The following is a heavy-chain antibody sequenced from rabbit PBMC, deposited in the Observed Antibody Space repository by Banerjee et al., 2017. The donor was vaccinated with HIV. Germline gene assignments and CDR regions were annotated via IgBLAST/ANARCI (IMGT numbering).Heavy chain of an antibody. Sequence: QSLGESGGALVKPGASLTLTCPASGFSFSSSSWICWVRQAPGKGLEWIACIGAGSNGNTYYASWAKGRFTISKTSSTTVTLQMTSLTAADTATYFCARDVAGDGYGHFNMWGPGTLVTVS. V-gene: IGHV1S40*01. CDR1: GFSFSSSSW. J-gene: IGHJ4*01. CDR3: ARDVAGDGYGHFNM. D-gene: IGHD3-1*01. CDR2: IGAGSNGNT.